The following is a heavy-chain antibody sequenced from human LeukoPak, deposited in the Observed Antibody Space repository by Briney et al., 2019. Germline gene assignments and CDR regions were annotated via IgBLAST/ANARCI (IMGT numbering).Heavy chain of an antibody. J-gene: IGHJ6*03. CDR1: GYTFTGYY. CDR3: ARDLGFWSGPNYYYYMDV. CDR2: INPNSGGT. D-gene: IGHD3-3*01. Sequence: GASVKVSCKASGYTFTGYYMHWVRQAPGQGLEWMGWINPNSGGTNYAQKFQGRVTMTRDMSISTAYMELSRLRSADTAVYYCARDLGFWSGPNYYYYMDVWGKGTTVTVSS. V-gene: IGHV1-2*02.